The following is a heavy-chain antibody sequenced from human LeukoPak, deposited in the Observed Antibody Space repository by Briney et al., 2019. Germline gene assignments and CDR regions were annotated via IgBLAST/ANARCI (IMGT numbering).Heavy chain of an antibody. D-gene: IGHD3-10*01. J-gene: IGHJ4*02. V-gene: IGHV3-30*02. CDR3: AKDFTYGSGSYYYFDY. CDR2: IRYDGSNK. CDR1: GFTFSSYG. Sequence: GGSLRLSCAASGFTFSSYGMHWVRQAPGKGLEWVAFIRYDGSNKYYADSVKGRFTISRDNSKNTLYLQMNSLRAEDTAVYYCAKDFTYGSGSYYYFDYWGQGTLVTVSS.